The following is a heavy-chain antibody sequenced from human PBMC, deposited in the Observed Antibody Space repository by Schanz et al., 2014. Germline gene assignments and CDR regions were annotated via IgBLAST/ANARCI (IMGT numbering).Heavy chain of an antibody. Sequence: QVQLVESGGGLAKPGGSLRLSCASSGFTFGENYMHWIRQAPGKGLEWVSVISSTGIHTDYAESVKGRFTTSRDNSKNTMYLQMNSLRAEDTAVYYCVKDLQRELLRDDHYYGMDVWGQGTTVTVSS. CDR1: GFTFGENY. J-gene: IGHJ6*02. CDR3: VKDLQRELLRDDHYYGMDV. D-gene: IGHD1-26*01. V-gene: IGHV3-11*06. CDR2: ISSTGIHT.